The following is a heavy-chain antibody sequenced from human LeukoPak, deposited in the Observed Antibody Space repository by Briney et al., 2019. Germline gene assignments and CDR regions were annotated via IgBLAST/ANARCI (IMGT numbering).Heavy chain of an antibody. D-gene: IGHD2-21*01. CDR2: ISSSGSTI. CDR1: GFTFSDYY. V-gene: IGHV3-11*01. CDR3: ARDGRRGDWGEY. J-gene: IGHJ4*02. Sequence: GGSLRLSCAASGFTFSDYYMSWIRQAPGKGLEWVSHISSSGSTIYYADSVKGRFTISRDNAKNSLYLQMNSLRVDDTAVYYCARDGRRGDWGEYWGQGTLVTVSS.